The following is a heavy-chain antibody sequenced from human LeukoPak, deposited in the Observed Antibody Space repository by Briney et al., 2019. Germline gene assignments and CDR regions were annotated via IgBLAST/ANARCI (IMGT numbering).Heavy chain of an antibody. CDR3: ARELRFPNWFDP. J-gene: IGHJ5*02. CDR1: GYSFTFYY. CDR2: INPNSGYT. Sequence: ASVKVSCKSSGYSFTFYYMNWVRQAPGQGLEWMGWINPNSGYTNYAQKFQGRVTMTRDTSISTAYMELSRLTSDDTAVYYCARELRFPNWFDPWGQGTLVTVSS. V-gene: IGHV1-2*02. D-gene: IGHD3-3*01.